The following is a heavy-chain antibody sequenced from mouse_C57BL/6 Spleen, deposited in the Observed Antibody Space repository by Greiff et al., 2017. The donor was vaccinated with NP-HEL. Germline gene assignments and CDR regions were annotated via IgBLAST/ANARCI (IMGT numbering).Heavy chain of an antibody. CDR2: IDPSDSYT. J-gene: IGHJ4*01. Sequence: VQLQQPGAELVMPGASVKLSCKASGYTFTSYWMHWVKQRPGQGLEWIGEIDPSDSYTNYNQKFKGKSTLTVDKSSSTAYMQLSSLTSEDSAVYYCARSRNIYDGYRYAMDYWGQGTSVTVSS. CDR3: ARSRNIYDGYRYAMDY. D-gene: IGHD2-3*01. V-gene: IGHV1-69*01. CDR1: GYTFTSYW.